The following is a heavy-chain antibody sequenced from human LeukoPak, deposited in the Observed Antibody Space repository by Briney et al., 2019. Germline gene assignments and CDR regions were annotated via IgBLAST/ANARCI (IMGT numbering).Heavy chain of an antibody. CDR3: ARAPYCTNGVCYSMMAFDI. Sequence: PGGSLRLSCAASGFIFSSYGMHWVRQAPGKGLEWVAFIRYDGSNKYYADSVKGRFTISRDNSKNTLYLQMNSLRAEDTAVYYCARAPYCTNGVCYSMMAFDIWGQGTMVTVSS. CDR1: GFIFSSYG. J-gene: IGHJ3*02. V-gene: IGHV3-30*02. D-gene: IGHD2-8*01. CDR2: IRYDGSNK.